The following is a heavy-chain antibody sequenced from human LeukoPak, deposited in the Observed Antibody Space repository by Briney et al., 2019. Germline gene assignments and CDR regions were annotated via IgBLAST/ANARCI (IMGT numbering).Heavy chain of an antibody. CDR1: GXSFTSYW. V-gene: IGHV5-10-1*01. D-gene: IGHD4-17*01. CDR2: IDPSDSYT. Sequence: GESLKISCKGSGXSFTSYWISWVRQMPGKGLEWLGRIDPSDSYTNYSPSFQGHVTISADKSISTAYLQWSSLKASDTAMNYCARDDYGDSQFDYWGQGTLVTVSS. J-gene: IGHJ4*02. CDR3: ARDDYGDSQFDY.